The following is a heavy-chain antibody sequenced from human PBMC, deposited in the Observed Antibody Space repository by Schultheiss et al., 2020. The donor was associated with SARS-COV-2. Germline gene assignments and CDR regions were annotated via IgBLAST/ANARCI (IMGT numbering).Heavy chain of an antibody. CDR1: GFTFTSSA. D-gene: IGHD4-23*01. CDR3: AAERVYGGNYEFDY. V-gene: IGHV1-58*02. CDR2: IVVGSGNT. J-gene: IGHJ4*02. Sequence: KISCKASGFTFTSSAMQWVRQARGQRLEWIGWIVVGSGNTNYAQKFQERVTITRDMSTSTAYMELSSLRSEDTAVYYCAAERVYGGNYEFDYWGQGTLVTVSS.